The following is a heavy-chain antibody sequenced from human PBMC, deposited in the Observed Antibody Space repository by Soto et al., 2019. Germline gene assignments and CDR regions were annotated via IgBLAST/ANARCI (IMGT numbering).Heavy chain of an antibody. CDR1: GFTFSSYT. CDR2: ISTGSSYI. J-gene: IGHJ1*01. V-gene: IGHV3-21*01. Sequence: PGGSLRLSCAASGFTFSSYTMHWVRQAPGKGLEWVSSISTGSSYIYYADSLKGRFTISRDNAGNSLYLQMNSLRAEDTAVYYCAREMKQLVQEGFLQHWSRAPWSPSPQ. CDR3: AREMKQLVQEGFLQH. D-gene: IGHD6-13*01.